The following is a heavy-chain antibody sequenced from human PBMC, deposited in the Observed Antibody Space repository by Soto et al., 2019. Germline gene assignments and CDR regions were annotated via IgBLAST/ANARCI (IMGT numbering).Heavy chain of an antibody. CDR2: INWNSGST. CDR1: GFTFDDYG. V-gene: IGHV3-20*01. D-gene: IGHD3-9*01. J-gene: IGHJ4*02. CDR3: ARVRVSYYDILTGPFDY. Sequence: GGSLRLSCAASGFTFDDYGMSWVRQAPGKGLEWVSGINWNSGSTGYADSVKGRFTISRDNAKNSLYLQMNSLRAEDTALYHCARVRVSYYDILTGPFDYWGQGTLVTVSS.